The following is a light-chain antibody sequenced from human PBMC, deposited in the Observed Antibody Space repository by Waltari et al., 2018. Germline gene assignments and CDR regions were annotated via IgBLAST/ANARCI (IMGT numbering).Light chain of an antibody. CDR1: QSLVHSDGNTY. Sequence: DYVMTQSPLSSPVTLGQPAPISCRSSQSLVHSDGNTYLSWLQQRPGQPPRLLIYKISNRFSGVPDRFSGSGAGTDFTLTISSLQAEDVAVYYCQQYYGTPPTFGQGTKVEIK. V-gene: IGKV2-24*01. J-gene: IGKJ1*01. CDR2: KIS. CDR3: QQYYGTPPT.